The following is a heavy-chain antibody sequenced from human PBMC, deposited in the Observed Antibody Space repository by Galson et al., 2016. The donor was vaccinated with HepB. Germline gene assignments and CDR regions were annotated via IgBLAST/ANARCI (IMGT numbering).Heavy chain of an antibody. D-gene: IGHD3-16*01. CDR1: GFTFSTGD. V-gene: IGHV3-13*01. CDR2: IGLAGDT. J-gene: IGHJ2*01. Sequence: SLRLSCAASGFTFSTGDLHWVRQATGQGLEWVSAIGLAGDTSSLDSVRGRFTISRENVRNSLYLQMTSLRAGDTAVYYCARARSVGLGKWTWYFDLWGRGTLVTVSS. CDR3: ARARSVGLGKWTWYFDL.